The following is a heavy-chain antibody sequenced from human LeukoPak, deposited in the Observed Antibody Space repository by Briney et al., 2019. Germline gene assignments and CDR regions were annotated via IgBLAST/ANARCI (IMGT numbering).Heavy chain of an antibody. CDR1: GGSISSYY. V-gene: IGHV4-4*07. CDR2: IYTSGST. Sequence: SETLSLTCTVSGGSISSYYWSCIRQPAGKGLEWIGRIYTSGSTNYNPSLKSRVTMSVDTSKNQFSLKLSSVTAADTAVYYCAREPVVGAPFDYWGQGTLVTVSS. D-gene: IGHD1-26*01. J-gene: IGHJ4*02. CDR3: AREPVVGAPFDY.